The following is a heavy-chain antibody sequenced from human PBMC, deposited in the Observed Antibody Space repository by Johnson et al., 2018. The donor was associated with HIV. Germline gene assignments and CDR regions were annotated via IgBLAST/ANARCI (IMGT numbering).Heavy chain of an antibody. CDR1: GVAVSNTY. V-gene: IGHV3-53*01. Sequence: EVQVLESGGGVIQPGGSLRLSCAASGVAVSNTYMSWVRQAPGKGLEWVSVIYRSGDTYYADSVKGRFTTSRDNSNNTLYLQMDSLRAEDTAMYYCARGGGDYVELYDVFDIWGQGTMVTVSA. CDR3: ARGGGDYVELYDVFDI. J-gene: IGHJ3*02. CDR2: IYRSGDT. D-gene: IGHD4-17*01.